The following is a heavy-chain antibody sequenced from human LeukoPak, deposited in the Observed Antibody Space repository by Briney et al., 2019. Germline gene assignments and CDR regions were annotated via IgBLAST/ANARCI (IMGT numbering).Heavy chain of an antibody. D-gene: IGHD1-26*01. CDR1: GYTFTSYG. CDR2: ISAYNGNT. Sequence: ASVKVSCKASGYTFTSYGISWVRQAPGQGLEWMGWISAYNGNTNYAQKLQGRVTMTTDTSTSTAYMELRSLRSDDTAVYYCARLSGSYFELCFDYWGQGTLVTVSS. J-gene: IGHJ4*02. V-gene: IGHV1-18*01. CDR3: ARLSGSYFELCFDY.